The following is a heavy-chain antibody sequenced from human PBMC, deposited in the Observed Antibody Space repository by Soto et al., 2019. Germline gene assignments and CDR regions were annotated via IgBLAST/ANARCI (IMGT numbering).Heavy chain of an antibody. V-gene: IGHV4-39*01. D-gene: IGHD6-13*01. CDR2: IYYSGST. CDR1: GGSISSSSYY. J-gene: IGHJ6*03. CDR3: ARSRVGVGSSSWILDYYYYMDV. Sequence: SETLSLTCTVSGGSISSSSYYWGWIRQPPGKGLEWIGSIYYSGSTYYNPSLKSRVTISVDTSKNQFSLKLSSVTAADTTVYYCARSRVGVGSSSWILDYYYYMDVWGKGTTVTVSS.